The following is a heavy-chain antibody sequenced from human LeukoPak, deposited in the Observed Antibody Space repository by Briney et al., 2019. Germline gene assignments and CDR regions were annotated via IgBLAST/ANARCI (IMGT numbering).Heavy chain of an antibody. CDR1: GFAFSNYW. J-gene: IGHJ5*02. V-gene: IGHV3-30-3*01. CDR2: ISYDGSNK. Sequence: GGSLRLSCAGSGFAFSNYWVHWVRQAPGKGLEWVAVISYDGSNKYYADSVKGRFTISRDNSKNTLYLQMNSLRAEDTAVYYCARESYQGWFDPWGQGTLVTVSS. CDR3: ARESYQGWFDP.